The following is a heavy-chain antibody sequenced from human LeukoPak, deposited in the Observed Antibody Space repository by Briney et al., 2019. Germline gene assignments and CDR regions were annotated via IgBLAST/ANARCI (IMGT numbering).Heavy chain of an antibody. V-gene: IGHV3-7*01. CDR1: GFTLSSFW. CDR2: IKQDGSGR. D-gene: IGHD1-26*01. CDR3: ARQLAGPTGYFYMDV. Sequence: GGSLRLSCAASGFTLSSFWMSWVRQAPGKGLEWVANIKQDGSGRYYVDSVEGRFTISRDNAQNSLFLQMNSLRAEDTAFYYCARQLAGPTGYFYMDVWGKGTTVTVSS. J-gene: IGHJ6*03.